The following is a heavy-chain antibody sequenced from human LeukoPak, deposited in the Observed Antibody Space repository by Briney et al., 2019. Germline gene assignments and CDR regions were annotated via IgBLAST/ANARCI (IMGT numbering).Heavy chain of an antibody. CDR3: AELGITMIGGV. CDR1: GFTLTNYA. Sequence: GGSLRLSCAASGFTLTNYAMTWVRQAPGKGLEWVSSISASGVMTYYADSVKGRFTVSRDNAKNSLYLQMNSLRAEDTAVYYCAELGITMIGGVWGKGTTVTISS. V-gene: IGHV3-23*01. CDR2: ISASGVMT. D-gene: IGHD3-10*02. J-gene: IGHJ6*04.